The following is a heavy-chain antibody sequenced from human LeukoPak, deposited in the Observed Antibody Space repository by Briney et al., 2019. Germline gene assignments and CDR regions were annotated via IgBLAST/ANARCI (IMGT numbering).Heavy chain of an antibody. V-gene: IGHV1-69*05. D-gene: IGHD5-12*01. J-gene: IGHJ5*02. CDR2: IIPIFGTA. Sequence: ASVKVSCKASGGTFSSYAISWVRQAPGQGLEWMGGIIPIFGTANYAQKFQGRVTMTRDTSTSTVYMELSSLRSEDTAVYYCARSEGGYEVWFDPWGQGTLVTVSS. CDR3: ARSEGGYEVWFDP. CDR1: GGTFSSYA.